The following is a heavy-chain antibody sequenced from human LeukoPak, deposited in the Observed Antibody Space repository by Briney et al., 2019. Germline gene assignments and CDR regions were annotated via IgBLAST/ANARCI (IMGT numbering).Heavy chain of an antibody. CDR2: IKQDGSEK. CDR1: GFTFSSYW. V-gene: IGHV3-7*01. Sequence: GGSLRLSCAASGFTFSSYWMSWVRQAPGKGLEWVANIKQDGSEKYYVDYVKGRFTISRDNAKNSLYLQMNSLTAEDTAVYYCARDLQLFYVDTAFDYWGQGTLVTVSS. CDR3: ARDLQLFYVDTAFDY. J-gene: IGHJ4*02. D-gene: IGHD5-18*01.